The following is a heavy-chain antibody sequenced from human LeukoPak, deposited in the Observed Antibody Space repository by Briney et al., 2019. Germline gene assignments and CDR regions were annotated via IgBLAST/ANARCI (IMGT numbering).Heavy chain of an antibody. Sequence: SETLSLTCTVSGGSITNYYWSRIRQPPGKGLECIGYIYYTGSTNYNPSLESRVTISVDTSKNQFSLKLRSVTAADAAMYYCARSFYENDAFDIWGQGTMISVSS. V-gene: IGHV4-59*08. D-gene: IGHD5/OR15-5a*01. CDR2: IYYTGST. CDR3: ARSFYENDAFDI. J-gene: IGHJ3*02. CDR1: GGSITNYY.